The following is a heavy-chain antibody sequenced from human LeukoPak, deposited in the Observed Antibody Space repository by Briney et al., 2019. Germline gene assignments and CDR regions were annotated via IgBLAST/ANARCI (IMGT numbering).Heavy chain of an antibody. CDR1: GFTFSSYG. D-gene: IGHD5-18*01. CDR2: IWYDGSNK. V-gene: IGHV3-33*01. Sequence: GRSLRLSCAASGFTFSSYGMHWVRQAPGKGLEWVAVIWYDGSNKYYADSVKGRFTISRDNSKNTLYLQMNSLRAEDTAVYYCARDGTAMEPGYYYYYGMDVRGQGTTVTVSS. J-gene: IGHJ6*02. CDR3: ARDGTAMEPGYYYYYGMDV.